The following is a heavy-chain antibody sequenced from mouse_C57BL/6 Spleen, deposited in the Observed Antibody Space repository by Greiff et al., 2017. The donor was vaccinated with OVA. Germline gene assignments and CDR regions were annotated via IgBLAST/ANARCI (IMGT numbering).Heavy chain of an antibody. Sequence: QVQLQQSGAELVRPGASVTLSCKASGYTFTDYEMHWVKQTPVHGLVWIGAIDPETGGTAYNQKFKGKAILTADKSSSTAYMELRSLTSEDSAVYYWTRGVGDGSNPYYAMDYWGQGTSVTVSS. J-gene: IGHJ4*01. CDR3: TRGVGDGSNPYYAMDY. D-gene: IGHD1-1*01. CDR2: IDPETGGT. V-gene: IGHV1-15*01. CDR1: GYTFTDYE.